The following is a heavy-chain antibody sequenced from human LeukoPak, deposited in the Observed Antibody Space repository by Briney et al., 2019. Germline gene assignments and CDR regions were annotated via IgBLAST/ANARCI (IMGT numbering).Heavy chain of an antibody. CDR3: ARDRYGDGFAHLDY. CDR2: ITPGGGT. J-gene: IGHJ4*02. V-gene: IGHV1-2*02. Sequence: ASVRVSCKASGYTFTTYAIHWVRQAPGQGLEWMGWITPGGGTNYPQKFQGRVAITWDTSITTAYMDLSRLTSDDTAVYYCARDRYGDGFAHLDYWGQGALVTVSS. D-gene: IGHD5-24*01. CDR1: GYTFTTYA.